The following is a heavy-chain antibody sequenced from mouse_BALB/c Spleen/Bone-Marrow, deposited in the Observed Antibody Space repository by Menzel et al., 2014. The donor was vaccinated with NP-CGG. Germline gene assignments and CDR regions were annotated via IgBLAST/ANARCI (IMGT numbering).Heavy chain of an antibody. Sequence: VQLQQSGAEVVKPGASVKLSCTASGFNIKDTYMHWVKQRPEQGLEWIGRIDPANGNTKDDPKFQGKTTITADTSSNTAYLQLSSLTSEDTAVYYCARYDYGVYFDYWGQGTTLTVSS. J-gene: IGHJ2*01. CDR2: IDPANGNT. CDR1: GFNIKDTY. CDR3: ARYDYGVYFDY. V-gene: IGHV14-3*02. D-gene: IGHD2-4*01.